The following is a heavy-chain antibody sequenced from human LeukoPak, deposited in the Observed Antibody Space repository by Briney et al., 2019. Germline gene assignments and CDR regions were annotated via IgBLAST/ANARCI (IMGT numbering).Heavy chain of an antibody. CDR3: AKRTPYSSGSYYFDY. V-gene: IGHV3-23*01. CDR1: GFTFSSYA. CDR2: ISGSGGTT. Sequence: SGGSLRLSCEVSGFTFSSYAMSWVRHAPGKGLEWVFAISGSGGTTNYADSVKGRLTISKDNSQNTLYLQMNSLRAEDTAVYYCAKRTPYSSGSYYFDYWGQGTLVTVSS. D-gene: IGHD3-22*01. J-gene: IGHJ4*02.